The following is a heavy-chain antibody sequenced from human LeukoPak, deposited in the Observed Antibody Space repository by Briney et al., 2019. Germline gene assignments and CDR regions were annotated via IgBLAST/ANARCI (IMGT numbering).Heavy chain of an antibody. J-gene: IGHJ4*02. D-gene: IGHD1-7*01. Sequence: GGSLRLSCAASGFTFSSYAMSWVRQAPGEGLEWVSGFSGSGGSTYYADSVKGRFTISRDNSKNTLYLQMNSLRAEDTAVYYCAKDRWSGITGFDYWGQGTLVTVSS. CDR1: GFTFSSYA. CDR3: AKDRWSGITGFDY. V-gene: IGHV3-23*01. CDR2: FSGSGGST.